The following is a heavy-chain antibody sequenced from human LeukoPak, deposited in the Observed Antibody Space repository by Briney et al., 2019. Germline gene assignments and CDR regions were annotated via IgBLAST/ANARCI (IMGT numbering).Heavy chain of an antibody. V-gene: IGHV3-21*01. J-gene: IGHJ4*02. D-gene: IGHD4/OR15-4a*01. CDR3: ARGMIRGALWCVDF. CDR2: ISSSGYYK. CDR1: GFAFSRHS. Sequence: PGGSLRLSCAASGFAFSRHSMHWIRQAPGRGLECVSSISSSGYYKYYADSLKGRSTISRDNADNSVFLQLNSLTVEDTAVNYCARGMIRGALWCVDFWGLGSLVTVSS.